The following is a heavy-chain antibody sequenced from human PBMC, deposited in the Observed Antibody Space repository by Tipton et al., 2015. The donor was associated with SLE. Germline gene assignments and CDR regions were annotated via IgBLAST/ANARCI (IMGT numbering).Heavy chain of an antibody. CDR2: IYYNGHT. V-gene: IGHV4-59*01. Sequence: TLSLTCTVSGDSITSYYWNWIRQPTGKGLEWIGYIYYNGHTNYSPSLKSRVTLSVDTSKNQLSLTLSSVTAADTAVYYCARLNDATAISSVDYLGQGNLVTVSS. J-gene: IGHJ4*02. D-gene: IGHD2-21*02. CDR3: ARLNDATAISSVDY. CDR1: GDSITSYY.